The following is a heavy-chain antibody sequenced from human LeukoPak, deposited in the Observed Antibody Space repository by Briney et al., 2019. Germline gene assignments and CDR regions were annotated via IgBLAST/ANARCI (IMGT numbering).Heavy chain of an antibody. D-gene: IGHD6-13*01. CDR1: GYTFTSYG. V-gene: IGHV1-18*01. J-gene: IGHJ4*02. Sequence: ASVKLSCKASGYTFTSYGISWVRQAPGHGPEWMGWISAYNGNTNYAQKLQGRVTMTTDTSTSTAYMELRGLRSDDTAVYYCAREGLRRGSSWHHWGQGTLVTVSS. CDR2: ISAYNGNT. CDR3: AREGLRRGSSWHH.